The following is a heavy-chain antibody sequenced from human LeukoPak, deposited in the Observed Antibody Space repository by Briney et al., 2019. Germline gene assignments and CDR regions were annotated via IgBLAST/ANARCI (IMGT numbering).Heavy chain of an antibody. Sequence: GGSLRLSCAASGFTFDDYAMHWVRQAPGKGLEWVSGISWNSGSIVYADSVKGRFTISRDNAKNSLYLQMNSLRAEDIALYYCAKPVDNIVGATPHFNYWGQGTLVTVSS. J-gene: IGHJ4*02. CDR3: AKPVDNIVGATPHFNY. D-gene: IGHD1-26*01. CDR2: ISWNSGSI. CDR1: GFTFDDYA. V-gene: IGHV3-9*03.